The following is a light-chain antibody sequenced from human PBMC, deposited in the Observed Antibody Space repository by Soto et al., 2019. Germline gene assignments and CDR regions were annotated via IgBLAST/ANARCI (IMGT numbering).Light chain of an antibody. CDR1: QSISSNY. CDR2: GAS. V-gene: IGKV3-20*01. CDR3: QQYGSSPRT. Sequence: EIVVTQSPGTLSMSPGERATLSCRASQSISSNYLAWYQQKPGQAPRLLIYGASSRATGIPDRFSGSGSGTDFTLTISRLEAEDCAVYYCQQYGSSPRTFGQGTKVEFK. J-gene: IGKJ1*01.